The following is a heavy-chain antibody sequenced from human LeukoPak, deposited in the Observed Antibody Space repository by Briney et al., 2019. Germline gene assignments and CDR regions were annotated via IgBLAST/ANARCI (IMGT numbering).Heavy chain of an antibody. CDR3: ASGAWSTRPKS. CDR1: GESLNSYY. D-gene: IGHD5/OR15-5a*01. J-gene: IGHJ1*01. Sequence: SDTLSLTCAVYGESLNSYYWSWIRQSPGKGLEWIGDIFDGKTINYNPSLKSRVTISAVTSSQQFSLSLKSVTAADTAVYFCASGAWSTRPKSWAQGALVIVSS. CDR2: IFDGKTI. V-gene: IGHV4-34*12.